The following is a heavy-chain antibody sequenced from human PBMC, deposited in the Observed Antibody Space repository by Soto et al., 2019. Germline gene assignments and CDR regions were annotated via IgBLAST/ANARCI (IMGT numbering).Heavy chain of an antibody. CDR3: ARPGEGALFYYAMDV. V-gene: IGHV3-48*02. D-gene: IGHD3-16*01. J-gene: IGHJ6*02. CDR1: GFTFIDYS. CDR2: ISGRGDAI. Sequence: GGSLRLSCAASGFTFIDYSMNWIRQAPGKGLEWISFISGRGDAIYYADSLKGRFIVSRDNAKNSLYLQMNSLSDDDTAVYYCARPGEGALFYYAMDVWGQGTPVTVYS.